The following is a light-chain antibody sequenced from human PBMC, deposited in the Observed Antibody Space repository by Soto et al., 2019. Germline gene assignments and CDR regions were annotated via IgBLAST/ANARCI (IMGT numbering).Light chain of an antibody. V-gene: IGKV1-27*01. CDR1: HGISSY. Sequence: DIQLTQSPSSLSASVGDRVTITCRVSHGISSYLNWYRQKPGKVPKLLIYSASNLQSGVPSRFSGSGSGTDCTLTISSLQPEDVATYYGPRTYYAPGEFTFGPGTKVDIK. J-gene: IGKJ3*01. CDR3: PRTYYAPGEFT. CDR2: SAS.